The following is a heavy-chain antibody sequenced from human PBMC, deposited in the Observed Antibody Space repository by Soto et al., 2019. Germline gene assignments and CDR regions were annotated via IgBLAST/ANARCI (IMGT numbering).Heavy chain of an antibody. Sequence: EVELLESGGGLVQPGGSLRLSCAASGFTFSSYAMSWVRQAPGKGLEWVSAIGGSGGSTYYADSVQGRFTNSRDNSKNTSYRQMNSLRAEDTAVYYCAKGHKLSTTCYGLCYYYYYAIDVWCQGTTVTVSS. D-gene: IGHD2-2*01. CDR1: GFTFSSYA. V-gene: IGHV3-23*01. J-gene: IGHJ6*02. CDR3: AKGHKLSTTCYGLCYYYYYAIDV. CDR2: IGGSGGST.